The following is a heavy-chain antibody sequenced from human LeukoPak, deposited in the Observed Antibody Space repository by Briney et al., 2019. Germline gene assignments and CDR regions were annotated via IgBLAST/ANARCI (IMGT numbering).Heavy chain of an antibody. CDR2: AYYSGHT. CDR3: ARHPFATPFDY. V-gene: IGHV4-59*08. Sequence: SETLSLTCTVSGGSITSYSWGWIRQPPGKGLEWIGYAYYSGHTNYNSSLKSRVTMSLDTSKSQFSLRLSSVTAADTAVYFCARHPFATPFDYWGPGTLVTVSS. D-gene: IGHD2-15*01. CDR1: GGSITSYS. J-gene: IGHJ4*02.